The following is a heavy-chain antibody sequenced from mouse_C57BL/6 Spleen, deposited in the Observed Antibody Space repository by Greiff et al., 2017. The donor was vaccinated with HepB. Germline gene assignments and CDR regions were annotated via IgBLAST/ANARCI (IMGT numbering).Heavy chain of an antibody. CDR3: ARSRIYYGNYWYFDV. Sequence: VQLQQPGAELVRPGSSVKLSCKASGYTFTSYWMDWVKQRPGQGLEWIGNIYPSDSETHYNQKFKDKATLTVDKSSSTAYMQLSSLTSEDSAVYYCARSRIYYGNYWYFDVWGTGTTVTVSS. V-gene: IGHV1-61*01. J-gene: IGHJ1*03. CDR1: GYTFTSYW. D-gene: IGHD2-1*01. CDR2: IYPSDSET.